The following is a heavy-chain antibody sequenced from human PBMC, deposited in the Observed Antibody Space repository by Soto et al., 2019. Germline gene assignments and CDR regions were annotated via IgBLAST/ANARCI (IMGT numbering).Heavy chain of an antibody. V-gene: IGHV3-21*01. Sequence: PGGSLRLSCAASGFTFSSYSMNWVRQAPGKGLEWVSSISSSSSYIYYADSVKGRFTISRDNAKNSLYLQMNSLRAEDTAVYYCARVSGYVLANYYYYGMDVWGQGTTVNVSS. CDR3: ARVSGYVLANYYYYGMDV. D-gene: IGHD3-3*01. CDR2: ISSSSSYI. CDR1: GFTFSSYS. J-gene: IGHJ6*02.